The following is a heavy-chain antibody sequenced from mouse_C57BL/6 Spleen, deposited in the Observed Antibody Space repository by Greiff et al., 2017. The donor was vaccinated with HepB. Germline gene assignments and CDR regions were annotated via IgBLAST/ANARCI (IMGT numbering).Heavy chain of an antibody. J-gene: IGHJ1*03. CDR2: ISGGGGNT. D-gene: IGHD2-3*01. CDR3: ARHAYGYYSCWYFDV. V-gene: IGHV5-9*01. CDR1: GFTFSSYT. Sequence: EVKLEESGGGLVKPGGSLKLSCAASGFTFSSYTMSWVRQTPEKRLEWVATISGGGGNTYYPDSVKGRFTISRDNAKNTLYLQLSSLRSEDTALYYCARHAYGYYSCWYFDVWGTGTTVTVSS.